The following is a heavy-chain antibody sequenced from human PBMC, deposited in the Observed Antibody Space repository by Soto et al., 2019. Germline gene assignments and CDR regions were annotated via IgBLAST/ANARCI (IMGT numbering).Heavy chain of an antibody. J-gene: IGHJ6*02. V-gene: IGHV4-34*01. D-gene: IGHD3-16*01. CDR3: ARVDVWGSYGMDV. CDR2: INHSGST. CDR1: GGSFSGYY. Sequence: SETLSLTCAVYGGSFSGYYWSWIRQPPGKGLEWIGEINHSGSTNYNPSLKSRVTISVDTSKNQFSLKLSSVTAADTAVYYCARVDVWGSYGMDVWGQGTTVTVSS.